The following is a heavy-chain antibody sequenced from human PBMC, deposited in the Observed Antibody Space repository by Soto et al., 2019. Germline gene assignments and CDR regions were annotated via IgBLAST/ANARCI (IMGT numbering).Heavy chain of an antibody. CDR2: ISSSSSYI. CDR1: GFTFSSYS. J-gene: IGHJ6*02. D-gene: IGHD1-26*01. Sequence: EVQLVESGGGLVKPGGSLRLSCAASGFTFSSYSMNWVRQAPGKGLEWVSSISSSSSYIYYADSVKGRFTISRDNAKNSLYLQMNSLRAEDMAVYYCASPIEPDYYYYGMDVWGQGTTVTVSS. CDR3: ASPIEPDYYYYGMDV. V-gene: IGHV3-21*01.